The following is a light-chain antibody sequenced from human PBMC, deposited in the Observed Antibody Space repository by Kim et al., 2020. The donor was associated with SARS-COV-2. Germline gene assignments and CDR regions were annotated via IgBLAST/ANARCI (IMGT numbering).Light chain of an antibody. CDR2: GKN. Sequence: SSELTQDPAVSVALGQTVRITCQGDSLRSYYASWYQQKPGQAPVLVIYGKNNRPSGIPDRFSGSSSGNTASLTIPVAQAEDEADYYCNSRDSSGNHVVFG. V-gene: IGLV3-19*01. CDR3: NSRDSSGNHVV. J-gene: IGLJ2*01. CDR1: SLRSYY.